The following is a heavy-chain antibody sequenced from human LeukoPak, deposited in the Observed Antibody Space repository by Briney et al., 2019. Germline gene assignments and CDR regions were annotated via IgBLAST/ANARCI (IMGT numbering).Heavy chain of an antibody. V-gene: IGHV3-7*03. D-gene: IGHD3-16*01. J-gene: IGHJ4*02. CDR3: ARDCGGGAPCFDY. CDR2: IKQDGSEK. Sequence: GGSLRLSCAASGFTFSSYWMSWVRQAPGKGLEWVANIKQDGSEKYYVDSVKGRFTISRDNAKNSLYLQMNSLRAEDTALYYCARDCGGGAPCFDYCGQGTLVTVSS. CDR1: GFTFSSYW.